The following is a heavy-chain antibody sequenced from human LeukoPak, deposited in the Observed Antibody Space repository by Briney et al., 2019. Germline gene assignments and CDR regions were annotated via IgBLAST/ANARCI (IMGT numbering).Heavy chain of an antibody. CDR2: ISSSGSNT. CDR3: AKEVIAARPTYTLDY. D-gene: IGHD6-13*01. V-gene: IGHV3-11*05. CDR1: GLTLSDYY. J-gene: IGHJ4*02. Sequence: GGSLRLSCAASGLTLSDYYMTWIRQAPGKGLEWVSYISSSGSNTNYADSVKGRFTISRDNARNSLFLQMNSLRAEDTAVYYCAKEVIAARPTYTLDYWGQGTLVTVSS.